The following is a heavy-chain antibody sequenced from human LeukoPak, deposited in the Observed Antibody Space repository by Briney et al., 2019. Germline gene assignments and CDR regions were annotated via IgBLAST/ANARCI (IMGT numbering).Heavy chain of an antibody. D-gene: IGHD2-15*01. CDR1: GFTFRSYG. CDR3: ANGDCRGGRCSSGAY. V-gene: IGHV3-30*02. Sequence: GGSLTLSCAASGFTFRSYGMHWVRQAPGKGLEWVAYTRDDGSKNWYGDSVKGRFTISRDNSKSTLYLQMNSLRGEDTAVYYCANGDCRGGRCSSGAYWGQGTLVTVSS. CDR2: TRDDGSKN. J-gene: IGHJ4*02.